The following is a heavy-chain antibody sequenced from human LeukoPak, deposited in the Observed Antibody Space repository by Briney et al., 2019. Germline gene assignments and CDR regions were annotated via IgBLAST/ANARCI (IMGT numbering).Heavy chain of an antibody. CDR1: GGSISGYY. CDR2: IYYSGST. CDR3: ARSYGDYITGAYAFDV. Sequence: PSETLSLTCTVSGGSISGYYWSWIRQPPGKGLEWIGYIYYSGSTNYNPSLKSRVTISVDTSKNQFSLKLSSVTAADTAVYYCARSYGDYITGAYAFDVWGQGTMVTVSS. D-gene: IGHD4-17*01. V-gene: IGHV4-59*08. J-gene: IGHJ3*01.